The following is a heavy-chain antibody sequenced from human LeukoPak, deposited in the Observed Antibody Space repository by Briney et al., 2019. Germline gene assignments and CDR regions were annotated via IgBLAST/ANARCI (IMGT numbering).Heavy chain of an antibody. CDR3: AKSAGKDGYRDVFDI. CDR2: ITNSGDST. D-gene: IGHD5-24*01. CDR1: GFTFSNSA. Sequence: PGGSLRLSCAASGFTFSNSALNWVRQAPGKGLEWVSTITNSGDSTHYADSVKGRFTISRDNSKNTLYLQMSSLSAEDTAVYHCAKSAGKDGYRDVFDIWGQGTVVTVSS. V-gene: IGHV3-23*01. J-gene: IGHJ3*02.